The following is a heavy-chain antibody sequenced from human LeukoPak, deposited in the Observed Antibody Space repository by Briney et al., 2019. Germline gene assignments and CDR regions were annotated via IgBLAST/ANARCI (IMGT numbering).Heavy chain of an antibody. CDR2: IYYSGST. CDR3: ARRADSQVSDDY. CDR1: GGSISSYY. D-gene: IGHD3/OR15-3a*01. V-gene: IGHV4-59*12. Sequence: SETLSLTCTVSGGSISSYYWSWIRQPPGKGLEWIGYIYYSGSTNYNPSLKSRVTISVDTSKNQFSLKLSSVTAADTAVYYCARRADSQVSDDYWGQGTLVTVSS. J-gene: IGHJ4*02.